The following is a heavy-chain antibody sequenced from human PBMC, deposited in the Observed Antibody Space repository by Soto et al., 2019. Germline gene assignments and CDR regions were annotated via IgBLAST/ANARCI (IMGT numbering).Heavy chain of an antibody. CDR3: ATGLINSGYDYPPYYYYYMDV. CDR1: GFTFSSYA. Sequence: GGSLRLSCAASGFTFSSYAMSWVRQAPGKGLEWVSAISGSGGSTYYADSVKGRFTISRDNSKNTLYLQMNSLRAEDTAVYYCATGLINSGYDYPPYYYYYMDVWGKGTTVTVSS. J-gene: IGHJ6*03. V-gene: IGHV3-23*01. D-gene: IGHD5-12*01. CDR2: ISGSGGST.